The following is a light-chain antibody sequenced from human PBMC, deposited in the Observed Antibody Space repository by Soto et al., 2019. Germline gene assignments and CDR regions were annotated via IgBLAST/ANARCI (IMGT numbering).Light chain of an antibody. CDR1: QSVSSY. V-gene: IGKV3-11*01. Sequence: EIVMTQSPASLSVTPGERVPLSCRASQSVSSYLAWYQQKPGQAPRLLIYDASNRVTGIPARFSGSGSGTDFTLTISSLEPEDFAVYYCQQRSNWPPITFGQGTRLEIK. CDR3: QQRSNWPPIT. CDR2: DAS. J-gene: IGKJ5*01.